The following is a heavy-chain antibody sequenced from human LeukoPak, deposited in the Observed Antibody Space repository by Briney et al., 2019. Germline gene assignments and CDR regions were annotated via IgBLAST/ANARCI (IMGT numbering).Heavy chain of an antibody. CDR1: GYTFTGHY. CDR3: ARGGPVVVAATPY. D-gene: IGHD2-15*01. CDR2: INPNSGGT. J-gene: IGHJ4*02. V-gene: IGHV1-2*02. Sequence: GASVKVSCKASGYTFTGHYMHWVRQAPGQGLEWMGWINPNSGGTNYAQKFRGRVTMTRDTSISTAYMELSRLRSDDTAVYYCARGGPVVVAATPYWGQGTLVTVSS.